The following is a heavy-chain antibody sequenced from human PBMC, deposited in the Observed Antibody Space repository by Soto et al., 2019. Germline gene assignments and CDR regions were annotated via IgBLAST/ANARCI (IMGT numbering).Heavy chain of an antibody. V-gene: IGHV3-74*01. J-gene: IGHJ4*02. CDR1: GFTFSNYF. Sequence: EVQLVESGGGLVQPGGSLRLSCAASGFTFSNYFMHWVRHAPGKGLVWVSRIDSDGSSTNYADSVKGRFTISRDNAKNTVYLQMNSLRAEDTAVYYCARDKSGPADYWGQGTQVTVSS. CDR2: IDSDGSST. CDR3: ARDKSGPADY. D-gene: IGHD5-12*01.